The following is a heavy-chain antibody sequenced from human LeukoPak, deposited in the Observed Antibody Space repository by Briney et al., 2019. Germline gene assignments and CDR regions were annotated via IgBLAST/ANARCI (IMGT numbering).Heavy chain of an antibody. D-gene: IGHD6-13*01. CDR2: ISGSGGST. J-gene: IGHJ4*02. CDR3: ARQLVLPEFDY. V-gene: IGHV3-23*01. CDR1: GFTFSSYG. Sequence: GGSLRLSCAASGFTFSSYGMSWVRQAPGKGLEWVSAISGSGGSTYYADSVKGRFTISRDNSKNTLYLQMYSLRAEDTAVYYCARQLVLPEFDYWGQGTLVTVSS.